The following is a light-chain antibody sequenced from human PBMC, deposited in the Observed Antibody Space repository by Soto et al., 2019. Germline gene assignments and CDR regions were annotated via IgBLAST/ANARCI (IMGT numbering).Light chain of an antibody. CDR1: SSDVGGYDF. Sequence: QSALTQPPSASGSPGQSVTISCTGTSSDVGGYDFVSWYQQHPGKGPKLMIFEVSKRPSGVPDRVSGSKSGNTASLTVSGLQAEDEADYYCSSYAGSNNWVFGGGTKLTVL. CDR2: EVS. J-gene: IGLJ3*02. V-gene: IGLV2-8*01. CDR3: SSYAGSNNWV.